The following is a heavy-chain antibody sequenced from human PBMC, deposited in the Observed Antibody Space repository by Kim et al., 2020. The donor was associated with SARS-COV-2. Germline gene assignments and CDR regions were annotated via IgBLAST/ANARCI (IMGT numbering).Heavy chain of an antibody. CDR2: ISSSGSTI. CDR3: ARDLAPYSGYDLYYYYYYGMDV. V-gene: IGHV3-11*01. D-gene: IGHD5-12*01. J-gene: IGHJ6*02. Sequence: GGSLRLSCAASGFTFSDYYMSWIRQAPGKGLDWVSYISSSGSTIYYADSVKGRFTISRDNAKNSLYLQMNSLRAEDTAVYYCARDLAPYSGYDLYYYYYYGMDVWGQGPTVTVSS. CDR1: GFTFSDYY.